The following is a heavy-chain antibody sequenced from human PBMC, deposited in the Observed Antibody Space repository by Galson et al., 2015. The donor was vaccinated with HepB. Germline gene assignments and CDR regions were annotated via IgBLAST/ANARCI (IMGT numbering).Heavy chain of an antibody. CDR2: INPSGGNT. D-gene: IGHD5-12*01. CDR3: ARGGLRVKDSGYSDGMDV. J-gene: IGHJ6*02. CDR1: GYTFTSYY. Sequence: SVKVSCKASGYTFTSYYMHWVRQAPGQGLEWMGIINPSGGNTSYAQKFQGRVTMTRDTSTSTDYMEMSSLRSEDTAVYYCARGGLRVKDSGYSDGMDVWGQGTTVTVSS. V-gene: IGHV1-46*03.